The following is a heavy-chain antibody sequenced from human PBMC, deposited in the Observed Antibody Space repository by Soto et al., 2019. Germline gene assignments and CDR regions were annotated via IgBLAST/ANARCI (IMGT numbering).Heavy chain of an antibody. CDR3: ARDKDRQQLGGNYYYILDV. J-gene: IGHJ6*02. CDR1: GGTFSTSA. D-gene: IGHD3-3*02. V-gene: IGHV1-69*12. Sequence: QVPLMQSGAEVKKPGSSVKVSCKASGGTFSTSAISWVRQAPGEGLEWVGGIMPVFATPDYAQKFQGRVTISADESTTTAYLELTSLTTDDTAVYYCARDKDRQQLGGNYYYILDVWGQGTVITVSS. CDR2: IMPVFATP.